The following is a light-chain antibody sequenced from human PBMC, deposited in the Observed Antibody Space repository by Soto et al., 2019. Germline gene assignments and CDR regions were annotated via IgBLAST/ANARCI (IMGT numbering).Light chain of an antibody. J-gene: IGLJ2*01. CDR3: GTWDSSLSAGV. CDR1: SSNIGNNY. CDR2: DNN. V-gene: IGLV1-51*01. Sequence: QSVLTQPPSVSXXPGQKVTISCSGSSSNIGNNYVSWYQQLPGTAPKLLIYDNNKRPSGIPDRFSGSKSGTSATLGITGLQTGDEADYYCGTWDSSLSAGVFGVGTKLTVL.